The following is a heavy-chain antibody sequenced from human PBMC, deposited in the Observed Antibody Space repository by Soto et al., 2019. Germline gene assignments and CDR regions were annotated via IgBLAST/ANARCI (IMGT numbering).Heavy chain of an antibody. D-gene: IGHD5-12*01. J-gene: IGHJ5*02. CDR2: ISTYSGDT. V-gene: IGHV1-18*01. Sequence: EASVKVSCKASGYTFFTYDISWVRQAPGQGLEWMGWISTYSGDTKYAQKFRGRVTMTTDTSTTTAYLELRSLRSDDTAVYYCARHHGPTTSENWFDPWGQGTLVTVS. CDR3: ARHHGPTTSENWFDP. CDR1: GYTFFTYD.